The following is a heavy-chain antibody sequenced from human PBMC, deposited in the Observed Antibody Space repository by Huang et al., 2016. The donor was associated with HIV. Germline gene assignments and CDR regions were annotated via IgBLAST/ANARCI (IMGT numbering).Heavy chain of an antibody. Sequence: EVQLVESGGGLVQPGGSLRLSCAASGFTFSSYWMHWVRQAPGKGLVWVSRINSDGSSSGYAGSVKGRFTISRDNAKNTLYLQMNSLRAEDTAVYYCVRDPRIQSWLNYFDYWGQGTLVSVSS. CDR1: GFTFSSYW. CDR2: INSDGSSS. CDR3: VRDPRIQSWLNYFDY. J-gene: IGHJ4*02. V-gene: IGHV3-74*01. D-gene: IGHD3-22*01.